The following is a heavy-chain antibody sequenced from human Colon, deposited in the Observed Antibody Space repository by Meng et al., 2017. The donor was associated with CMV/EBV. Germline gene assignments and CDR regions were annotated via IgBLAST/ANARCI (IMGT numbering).Heavy chain of an antibody. CDR1: RFTFNNYW. CDR3: TTDRVGAMFYTNPFDY. D-gene: IGHD1-26*01. CDR2: INEPGSLK. J-gene: IGHJ4*02. V-gene: IGHV3-7*04. Sequence: GESLKISCVGSRFTFNNYWMNWVRQAPGEGLEWVANINEPGSLKYYVDSVKGRFTISRDNAKNTLFLQMNSLGADDTGVYFCTTDRVGAMFYTNPFDYWGQGTLVTVSS.